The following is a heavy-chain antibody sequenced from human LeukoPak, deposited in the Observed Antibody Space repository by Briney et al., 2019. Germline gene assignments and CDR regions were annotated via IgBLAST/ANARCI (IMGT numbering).Heavy chain of an antibody. CDR1: GYTFTSYD. J-gene: IGHJ4*02. CDR3: ARCEVVVAAGDPQPLYPPTKPFDY. CDR2: INPNSGGT. V-gene: IGHV1-2*06. D-gene: IGHD2-15*01. Sequence: ASVKVSCKASGYTFTSYDINWVRQAPGQGLEWMGRINPNSGGTNYAQKFQGRVTMTRDTSISTAYMELTRLRSDDTAVYYCARCEVVVAAGDPQPLYPPTKPFDYWGQGTLVTVSS.